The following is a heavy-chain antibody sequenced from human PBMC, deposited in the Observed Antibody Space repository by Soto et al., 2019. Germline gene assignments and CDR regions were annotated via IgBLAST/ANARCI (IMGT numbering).Heavy chain of an antibody. D-gene: IGHD3-22*01. J-gene: IGHJ4*02. CDR2: ISAYNGNT. CDR3: ARDPPSGCTAYYDSSGYSSY. CDR1: GYTFTSYG. Sequence: GSSVKLSCKASGYTFTSYGISWVRQAPGQGLEWMGWISAYNGNTNYAQKLQGRVTMTTDTSTSTAYMELRSLRSDDTAVYYCARDPPSGCTAYYDSSGYSSYWGQGTLVTVSS. V-gene: IGHV1-18*01.